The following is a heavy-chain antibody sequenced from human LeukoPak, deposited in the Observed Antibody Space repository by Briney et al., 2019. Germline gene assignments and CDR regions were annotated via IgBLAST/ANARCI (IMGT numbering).Heavy chain of an antibody. Sequence: GASVKVSCKASGYTFTGRYLHWVRQAPGQGLEYMGWINPKSGSTNYAQKFQGRVTVTRDTSISTAYMELTSLTSDDTATYYCARVDDGSGYRHIDYWGQGSLVIVSS. J-gene: IGHJ4*02. CDR3: ARVDDGSGYRHIDY. V-gene: IGHV1-2*02. D-gene: IGHD3-3*01. CDR1: GYTFTGRY. CDR2: INPKSGST.